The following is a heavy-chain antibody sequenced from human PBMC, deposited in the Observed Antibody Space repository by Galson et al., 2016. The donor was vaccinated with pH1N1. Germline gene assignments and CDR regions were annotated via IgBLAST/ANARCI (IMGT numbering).Heavy chain of an antibody. Sequence: SLRLSCAASGFSFDTYAMHWVRQVPGKGLEWVAFISYNGHDQSYADSLKGRFIISRDNSKNTLYLQLNSLRTEDTAVFYCAREDWSYADTYYNGMDVWGQGTTVTVSS. CDR2: ISYNGHDQ. CDR1: GFSFDTYA. D-gene: IGHD3-16*01. J-gene: IGHJ6*02. CDR3: AREDWSYADTYYNGMDV. V-gene: IGHV3-30-3*01.